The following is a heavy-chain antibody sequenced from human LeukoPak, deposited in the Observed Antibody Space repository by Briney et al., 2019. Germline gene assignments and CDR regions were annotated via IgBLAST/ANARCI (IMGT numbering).Heavy chain of an antibody. D-gene: IGHD3-10*01. CDR1: GGSFSGYY. V-gene: IGHV4-34*01. CDR3: ARAKDTMVRGVIYYYYYYGTDV. J-gene: IGHJ6*02. Sequence: PSETLSLTCAVYGGSFSGYYWSWIRQPPGKGLEWIGEINHSGSTNYNPSLKSRVTISVDTSKNQFSLKLSSVTAADTAVYYCARAKDTMVRGVIYYYYYYGTDVWGQGTTVTVSS. CDR2: INHSGST.